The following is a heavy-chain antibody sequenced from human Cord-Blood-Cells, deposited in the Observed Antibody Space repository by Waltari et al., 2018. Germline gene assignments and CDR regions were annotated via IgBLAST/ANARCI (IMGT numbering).Heavy chain of an antibody. J-gene: IGHJ4*02. V-gene: IGHV1-2*04. Sequence: QVQLVQSGAEVKKPGASVKVSCKASGYTFTGYYMHWVRQAPGQGLVWRGWIKTNSGGTNYAQKFQGWVTMTRAPSISTAYMELSRLRSDDTAVYYCARGSSGWYFDYWGQGTLVTVSS. CDR2: IKTNSGGT. CDR3: ARGSSGWYFDY. CDR1: GYTFTGYY. D-gene: IGHD6-19*01.